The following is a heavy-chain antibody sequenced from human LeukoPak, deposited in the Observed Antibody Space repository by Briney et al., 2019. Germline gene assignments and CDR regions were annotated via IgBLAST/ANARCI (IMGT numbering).Heavy chain of an antibody. CDR2: IWYDGSNK. Sequence: SGGSLRLSCAASGFTFSSYGMHWVCQAPGKGLEWMAIIWYDGSNKYYTESVKGRFTISRDQSKNTVYLQMNTLRAEDTAVYYCASGGHSSSWYVTGYWGQGTLVTVSS. CDR3: ASGGHSSSWYVTGY. D-gene: IGHD6-13*01. J-gene: IGHJ4*02. CDR1: GFTFSSYG. V-gene: IGHV3-33*01.